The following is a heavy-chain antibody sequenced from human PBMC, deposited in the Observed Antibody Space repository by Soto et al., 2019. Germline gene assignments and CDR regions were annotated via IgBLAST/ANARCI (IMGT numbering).Heavy chain of an antibody. Sequence: PSETLSLTCTVSGGSVSSGSYYWSWIRQPPGKGLEWIGYIYYSGSTNYNPSLKSRVTISVDTSKNQFSLKLSSVTAADTAVYYCARLPGYDYDYWGQGTLVTVSS. J-gene: IGHJ4*02. CDR3: ARLPGYDYDY. CDR1: GGSVSSGSYY. V-gene: IGHV4-61*01. CDR2: IYYSGST. D-gene: IGHD5-12*01.